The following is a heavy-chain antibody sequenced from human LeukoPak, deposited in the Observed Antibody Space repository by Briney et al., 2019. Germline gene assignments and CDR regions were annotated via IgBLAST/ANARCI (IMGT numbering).Heavy chain of an antibody. CDR2: IYYSGST. V-gene: IGHV4-59*01. J-gene: IGHJ6*03. Sequence: SETLSLTCTVSGGSISSYYWSWIRQPPGKGLEWIGYIYYSGSTNYNPSLKSRVTISADTSKNQFSLKLSSVTAADTAVYYCARTVSSGWTSYYMDVWGKGTTVTVSS. CDR1: GGSISSYY. CDR3: ARTVSSGWTSYYMDV. D-gene: IGHD6-19*01.